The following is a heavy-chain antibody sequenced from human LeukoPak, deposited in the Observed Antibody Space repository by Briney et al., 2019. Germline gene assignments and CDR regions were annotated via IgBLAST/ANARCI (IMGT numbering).Heavy chain of an antibody. CDR2: PYYSGST. Sequence: PSETLSLTCTVSGGSITSSSYYWGWIRQPPGKGLEWIGSPYYSGSTYYNVSLKSRVTISVDTSKSQFSLNLSSVTAADTAVYYCAMDSSGYSLDYWGQGTLVTVSS. D-gene: IGHD3-22*01. J-gene: IGHJ4*02. CDR3: AMDSSGYSLDY. CDR1: GGSITSSSYY. V-gene: IGHV4-39*01.